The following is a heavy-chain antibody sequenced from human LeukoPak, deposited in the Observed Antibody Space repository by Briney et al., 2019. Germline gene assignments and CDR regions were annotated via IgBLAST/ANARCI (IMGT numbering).Heavy chain of an antibody. V-gene: IGHV3-53*01. CDR3: ARELYYYDSSGLDY. J-gene: IGHJ4*02. D-gene: IGHD3-22*01. Sequence: GGSLRLSCAASGFTVSSNYMSWVRQAPGKGLEWVSVIYSGGSTYYADSVKGRFTISRDNSKNTLYLQMNSLRAEDTAVYYCARELYYYDSSGLDYWGQGTLVTVSS. CDR1: GFTVSSNY. CDR2: IYSGGST.